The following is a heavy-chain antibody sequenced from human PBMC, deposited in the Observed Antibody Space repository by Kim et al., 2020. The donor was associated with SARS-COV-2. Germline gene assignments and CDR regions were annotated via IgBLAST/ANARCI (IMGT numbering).Heavy chain of an antibody. J-gene: IGHJ4*02. D-gene: IGHD6-6*01. Sequence: SVSGRFTTSRDNSKNTLYLQMNSLRAEDTAVYYCAKDLQQLVIRVPDLDYWGQGTLVTVSS. CDR3: AKDLQQLVIRVPDLDY. V-gene: IGHV3-30*02.